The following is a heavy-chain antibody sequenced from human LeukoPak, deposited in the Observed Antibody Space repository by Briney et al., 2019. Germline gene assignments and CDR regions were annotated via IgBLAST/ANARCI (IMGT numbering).Heavy chain of an antibody. CDR3: ASGDQIAYYYDSSGYFSD. D-gene: IGHD3-22*01. V-gene: IGHV1-2*02. Sequence: ASVKVSCKASGYTFTGYYMHWVRQAPGQGLEWMGWINPNSGGTNYAQKFQGRVTMTRDTSISTAYMELSRLRSDDTAVYYCASGDQIAYYYDSSGYFSDWGQGTLVTVSS. CDR1: GYTFTGYY. CDR2: INPNSGGT. J-gene: IGHJ4*02.